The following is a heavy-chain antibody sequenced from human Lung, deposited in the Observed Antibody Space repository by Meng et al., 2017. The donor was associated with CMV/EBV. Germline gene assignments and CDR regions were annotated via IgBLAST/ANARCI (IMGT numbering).Heavy chain of an antibody. CDR3: ARNPYSSPGPPSPHVHYYYYGMDV. J-gene: IGHJ6*01. CDR1: GYTFTSYD. CDR2: MNPNSGNT. Sequence: ASXXVSXKASGYTFTSYDINWVRQATGQGLEWMGWMNPNSGNTGYAQKFQGRVTMTRNTSISTAYMELSSLRSEDTAVYYCARNPYSSPGPPSPHVHYYYYGMDVWXPGNTV. D-gene: IGHD6-13*01. V-gene: IGHV1-8*01.